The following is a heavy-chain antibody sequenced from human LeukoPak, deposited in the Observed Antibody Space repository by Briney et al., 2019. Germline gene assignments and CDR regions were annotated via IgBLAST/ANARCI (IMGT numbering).Heavy chain of an antibody. CDR3: ARTVLRFLEWLLPNWFDP. Sequence: ASVKVSCKASGYTFTNFGISWVRQAPGHGLEWMGWISAYNGNTNYAQKLQGRVTMTTDTSTSTAYMELRSLRSDDTAVYYCARTVLRFLEWLLPNWFDPWGQGTLVTVSS. CDR1: GYTFTNFG. V-gene: IGHV1-18*01. D-gene: IGHD3-3*01. J-gene: IGHJ5*02. CDR2: ISAYNGNT.